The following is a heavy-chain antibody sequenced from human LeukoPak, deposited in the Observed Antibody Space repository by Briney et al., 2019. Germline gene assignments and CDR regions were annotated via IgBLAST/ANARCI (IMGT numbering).Heavy chain of an antibody. CDR1: GFTFSSYG. D-gene: IGHD2-2*01. J-gene: IGHJ5*02. Sequence: GGSLRLSCAASGFTFSSYGMHWVRQAPGKGLEWVAVISYDGSNKYYADSVKGRFTISRDNSKNTLYLQMNSLRAEDTAVYYCARAYCSSTSCYRNWFDPWGQGTLVTVSS. V-gene: IGHV3-30*03. CDR2: ISYDGSNK. CDR3: ARAYCSSTSCYRNWFDP.